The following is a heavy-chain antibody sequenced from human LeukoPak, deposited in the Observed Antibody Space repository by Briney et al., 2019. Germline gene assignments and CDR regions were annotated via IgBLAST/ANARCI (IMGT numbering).Heavy chain of an antibody. CDR2: INHSGST. CDR3: AREPKYYDFWSGHSHATNYFDY. J-gene: IGHJ4*02. D-gene: IGHD3-3*01. Sequence: SETLSLTCAVYGGSFSGYYWSWIRQPPGKGLEWIGEINHSGSTNYNPSLKSRVTISVDTSKNQFSLKLSSVTAADTAVYYCAREPKYYDFWSGHSHATNYFDYWGQGTLVTVSS. V-gene: IGHV4-34*01. CDR1: GGSFSGYY.